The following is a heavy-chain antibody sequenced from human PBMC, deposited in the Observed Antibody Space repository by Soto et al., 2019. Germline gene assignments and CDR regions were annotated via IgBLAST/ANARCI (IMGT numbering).Heavy chain of an antibody. CDR3: AKVPAGLSPSSGWHDAFDI. V-gene: IGHV3-23*01. CDR2: ISGSGGST. J-gene: IGHJ3*02. D-gene: IGHD6-19*01. CDR1: GFTFSSYA. Sequence: EVQLLESGGGLVQPGGSLRLSCAASGFTFSSYAMSWVRQAPGKGLEWVSAISGSGGSTYYADSVKGRFTISRDNSKNTLYLQMNSLRAEDTAVYYCAKVPAGLSPSSGWHDAFDIWGQGTMVTVSS.